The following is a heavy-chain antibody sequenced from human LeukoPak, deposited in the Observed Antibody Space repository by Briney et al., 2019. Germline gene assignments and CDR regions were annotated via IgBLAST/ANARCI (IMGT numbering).Heavy chain of an antibody. CDR1: GGSFSGYY. CDR2: INHSGST. D-gene: IGHD3-22*01. J-gene: IGHJ5*02. CDR3: ARGIVVARGNWFDP. Sequence: SETLSLTCAVYGGSFSGYYWRWIRQPPGKGLEWIGEINHSGSTNYNPSLKSRVTISVDTSKNQFSLKLSSVTAADTAVYYCARGIVVARGNWFDPWGQGTLVTVSS. V-gene: IGHV4-34*01.